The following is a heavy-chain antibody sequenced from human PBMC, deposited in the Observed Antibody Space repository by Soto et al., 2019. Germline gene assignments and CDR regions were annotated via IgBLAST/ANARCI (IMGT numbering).Heavy chain of an antibody. CDR1: GGTFSSYT. J-gene: IGHJ5*02. Sequence: QVQLVQSGAEVKKPGSSVKVSCKASGGTFSSYTISWVRQAPGQGLEWMGRIIPILGIANYAQKFQGRVTLTTDKSTSTAYMELSSLRFETPALYSFARAYCSGGSCWWNVKTWFEPWGQGTLVPAPS. CDR2: IIPILGIA. CDR3: ARAYCSGGSCWWNVKTWFEP. D-gene: IGHD2-15*01. V-gene: IGHV1-69*02.